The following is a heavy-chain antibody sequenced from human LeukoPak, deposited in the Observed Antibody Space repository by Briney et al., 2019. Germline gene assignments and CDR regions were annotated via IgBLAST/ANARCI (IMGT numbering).Heavy chain of an antibody. J-gene: IGHJ4*02. V-gene: IGHV3-7*01. CDR3: ARDVVGSLDC. CDR2: IKGDESAR. Sequence: GGSLRLSCAASGFTFSTYWMAWVRQAPGKGLEWVANIKGDESARHQADSVKGRFTISRDNTQNSVYLQMNNLRGDDTAVYYCARDVVGSLDCWGQGTLVTVSS. D-gene: IGHD1-26*01. CDR1: GFTFSTYW.